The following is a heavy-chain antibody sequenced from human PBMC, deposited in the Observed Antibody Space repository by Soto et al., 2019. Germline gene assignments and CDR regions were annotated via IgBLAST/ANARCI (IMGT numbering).Heavy chain of an antibody. CDR2: INAGNGNT. D-gene: IGHD3-16*01. Sequence: GASVKVSCKASGYTFTSYAMHWVRQAPGQRLEWMGWINAGNGNTKYSQKFQGRVTITRDTSASTAYMELSSLRSEDTAVYYRARVGSAASVFDYWGQGTLVTVSS. CDR3: ARVGSAASVFDY. V-gene: IGHV1-3*01. CDR1: GYTFTSYA. J-gene: IGHJ4*02.